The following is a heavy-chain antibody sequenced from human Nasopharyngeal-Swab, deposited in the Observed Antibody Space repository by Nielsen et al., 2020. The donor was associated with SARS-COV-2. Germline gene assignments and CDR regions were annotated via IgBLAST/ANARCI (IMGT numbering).Heavy chain of an antibody. Sequence: SETLSLTCTVSGDSMITNSWIWIRQPPGKGLEWIGYIYYNGRTNYTPSLKSRVTVSLDTSRNQFSLKLDSVTAADTATYYCARQNELKHLEWTSTFYSYRIDVWGKGTTVTVSS. J-gene: IGHJ6*03. D-gene: IGHD2/OR15-2a*01. CDR2: IYYNGRT. V-gene: IGHV4-59*08. CDR1: GDSMITNS. CDR3: ARQNELKHLEWTSTFYSYRIDV.